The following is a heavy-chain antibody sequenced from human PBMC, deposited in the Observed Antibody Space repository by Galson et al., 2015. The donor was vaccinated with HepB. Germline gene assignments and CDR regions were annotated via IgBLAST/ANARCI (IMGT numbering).Heavy chain of an antibody. D-gene: IGHD3-16*01. V-gene: IGHV3-64D*06. CDR2: ISSIGFGT. J-gene: IGHJ4*02. Sequence: SLRLSCAASGFTFTTQAIHWVRQAPGKGLEFVAGISSIGFGTDYTDSVKGRFTISRDNSKNTAYLQMSSLRPEDTAVYYCVTGFFGLGWDFWGQGTLVAVSS. CDR1: GFTFTTQA. CDR3: VTGFFGLGWDF.